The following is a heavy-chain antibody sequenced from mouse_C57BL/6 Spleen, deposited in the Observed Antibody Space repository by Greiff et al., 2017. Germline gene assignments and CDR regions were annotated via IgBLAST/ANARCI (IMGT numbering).Heavy chain of an antibody. D-gene: IGHD5-1-1*01. J-gene: IGHJ4*01. CDR3: TRDTFYYAMDD. Sequence: EVQLVESGEGLVKPGGSLKLSCAASGFTFSSYAMSWVRQTPEKRLEWVAYISSGGDYIYYADTVKGRFTISRDNARNTLYLQLSSLTSEDTAMYYCTRDTFYYAMDDWGQGTSVTVSS. V-gene: IGHV5-9-1*02. CDR2: ISSGGDYI. CDR1: GFTFSSYA.